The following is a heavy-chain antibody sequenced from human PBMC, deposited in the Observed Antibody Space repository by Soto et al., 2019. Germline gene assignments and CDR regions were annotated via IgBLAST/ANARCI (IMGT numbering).Heavy chain of an antibody. V-gene: IGHV3-23*01. D-gene: IGHD6-6*01. CDR1: GFIFSDYA. CDR3: GKEREQVVIDS. CDR2: INGRGGKT. Sequence: EVQLLESGRGLVQPGGSLRLSCAASGFIFSDYAMSWVRQAPGKGLEWVSAINGRGGKTYYADSVKGRFTISRDNSKNTLNLQMNSLTAEDTAKYYCGKEREQVVIDSWGQGTLVTVSS. J-gene: IGHJ5*01.